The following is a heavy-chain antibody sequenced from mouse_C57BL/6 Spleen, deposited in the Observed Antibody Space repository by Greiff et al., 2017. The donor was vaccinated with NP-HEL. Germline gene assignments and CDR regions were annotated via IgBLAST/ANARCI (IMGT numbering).Heavy chain of an antibody. CDR1: GYSITSGYY. J-gene: IGHJ4*01. V-gene: IGHV3-6*01. CDR2: ISYDGSN. CDR3: ARDGGFDYAMDY. Sequence: ESGPGLVKPSQSLSLTCSVTGYSITSGYYWNWIRQFPGNKLEWMGYISYDGSNNYNPSLKNRISITRDTSKNQFFLKLNSVTTEDTATYYCARDGGFDYAMDYWGQGTSVTVSS.